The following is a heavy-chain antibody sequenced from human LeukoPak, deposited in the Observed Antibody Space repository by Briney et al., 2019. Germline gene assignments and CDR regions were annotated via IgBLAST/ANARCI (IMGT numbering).Heavy chain of an antibody. CDR1: GDSFSYFY. J-gene: IGHJ4*02. V-gene: IGHV4-59*08. D-gene: IGHD1-26*01. CDR2: IYNSGST. CDR3: ASSGSSPLDY. Sequence: RSETLSLTCTVSGDSFSYFYWSWIRQPPGKGLEWIGYIYNSGSTNYNPSLKSGVTISVDTSKNQFSLKLRSVTAADTAVYYCASSGSSPLDYWGQGTLVTVSS.